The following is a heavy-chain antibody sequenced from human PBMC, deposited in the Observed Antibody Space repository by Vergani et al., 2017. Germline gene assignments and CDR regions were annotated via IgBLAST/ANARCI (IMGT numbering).Heavy chain of an antibody. CDR2: INHSGST. CDR3: ARFYGGNSFNWFDP. V-gene: IGHV4-34*01. J-gene: IGHJ5*02. D-gene: IGHD4-23*01. Sequence: QVQLQQWGAGLLKPSETLSLTCAVYGGSFSGYYWSWIRQPPGKGLEWIGEINHSGSTNYNPSLTRRVTISVDTSKNQFYLKLSSVTASDTAVYYCARFYGGNSFNWFDPWGQGTLVTVSS. CDR1: GGSFSGYY.